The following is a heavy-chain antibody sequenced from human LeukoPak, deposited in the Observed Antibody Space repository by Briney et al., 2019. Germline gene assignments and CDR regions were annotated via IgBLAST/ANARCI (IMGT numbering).Heavy chain of an antibody. Sequence: VASVKVSCKASGYTFTGYYMHWVRQAPGQGLEWMGWIIPNSGGTNYAQKFQGRVTMTRDTSISTAYMELSRLRSDDTAVYYCAREGYDSSGYAYWGQGTLVTVSS. V-gene: IGHV1-2*02. CDR2: IIPNSGGT. D-gene: IGHD3-22*01. J-gene: IGHJ4*02. CDR3: AREGYDSSGYAY. CDR1: GYTFTGYY.